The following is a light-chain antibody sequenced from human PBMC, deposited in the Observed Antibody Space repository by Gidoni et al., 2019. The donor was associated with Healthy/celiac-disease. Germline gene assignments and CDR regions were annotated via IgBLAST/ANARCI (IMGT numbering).Light chain of an antibody. V-gene: IGLV2-11*01. CDR2: DVS. Sequence: DVGGYNYVSWYQQHPGKAPKLMIYDVSKRPSGVPDRFSGSKSGNTASLTISGLQAEDEADYYCCSYAGSYTFGGYVLGTGTKVTVL. CDR1: DVGGYNY. J-gene: IGLJ1*01. CDR3: CSYAGSYTFGGYV.